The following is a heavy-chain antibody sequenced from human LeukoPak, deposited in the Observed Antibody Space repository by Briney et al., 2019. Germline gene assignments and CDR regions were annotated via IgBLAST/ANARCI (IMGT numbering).Heavy chain of an antibody. CDR3: AKDTYYGSGSSDY. CDR2: IWYDGSNK. D-gene: IGHD3-10*01. V-gene: IGHV3-33*06. J-gene: IGHJ4*02. CDR1: GFTFSSYG. Sequence: GRSLRLSCAASGFTFSSYGMHWVRQAPGKGLEWVAVIWYDGSNKYYADSVKGRFTIPRDNSKNTLYLQMNSLRAEDTAVYYCAKDTYYGSGSSDYWGQGTLVTVSS.